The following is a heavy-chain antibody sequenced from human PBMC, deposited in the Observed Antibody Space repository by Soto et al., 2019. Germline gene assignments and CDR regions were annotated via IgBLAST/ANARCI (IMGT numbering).Heavy chain of an antibody. CDR2: MNPNSGNT. CDR3: ARVLSLYCSGGSCYSGEFDP. J-gene: IGHJ5*02. Sequence: ASVKVSCKASGYTFTSYDINWVRQATGQGLEWMGWMNPNSGNTGYAQKFQGRVTMTRNTSISTAYMELSSLRSEDTAVYYCARVLSLYCSGGSCYSGEFDPWGQGTLVTVSS. V-gene: IGHV1-8*01. D-gene: IGHD2-15*01. CDR1: GYTFTSYD.